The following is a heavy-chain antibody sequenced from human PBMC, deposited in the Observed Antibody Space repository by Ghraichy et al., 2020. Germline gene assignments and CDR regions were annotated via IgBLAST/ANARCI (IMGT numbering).Heavy chain of an antibody. CDR3: ARDELRKSGWAY. Sequence: GGSLRLSCVVSGITFSTNWMSWVRQAPGKVLEWVANIKQDGSEKNYVDSVRGRFTISRDNAKNSLYLQMSGLRVEDTAVYYCARDELRKSGWAYWGQGTLVTVSS. D-gene: IGHD3-22*01. V-gene: IGHV3-7*01. CDR1: GITFSTNW. J-gene: IGHJ4*02. CDR2: IKQDGSEK.